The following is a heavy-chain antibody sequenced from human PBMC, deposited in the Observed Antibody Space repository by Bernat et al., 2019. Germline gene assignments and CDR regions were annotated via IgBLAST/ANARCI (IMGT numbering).Heavy chain of an antibody. CDR3: ASLGSRWSIDS. D-gene: IGHD6-13*01. CDR1: GFSFSSDG. CDR2: IWYDGSNK. Sequence: QVQLVESGGGVVQPGRSLRLSCAASGFSFSSDGIHWVRQAPGKGLEWVAVIWYDGSNKYYADSVKGRFTISRDNSKNTVELQMDSLRAEDTAMYYCASLGSRWSIDSWGQGTLVTVSS. V-gene: IGHV3-33*01. J-gene: IGHJ4*02.